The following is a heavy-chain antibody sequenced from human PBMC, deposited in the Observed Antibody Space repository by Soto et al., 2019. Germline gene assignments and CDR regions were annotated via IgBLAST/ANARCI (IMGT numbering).Heavy chain of an antibody. Sequence: QVQLVQSGAEVKKPGSSVKVSCKASGGTFSSYGISWVRQAPGQGLEWMGGIIPIFATANYAQKFQGRVTITADESTSTAYMELSSLRSEDTAGYYCARSSPNCTNGVCYGMRWFDPWGQGNLVTVSS. CDR1: GGTFSSYG. D-gene: IGHD2-8*01. V-gene: IGHV1-69*01. CDR3: ARSSPNCTNGVCYGMRWFDP. CDR2: IIPIFATA. J-gene: IGHJ5*02.